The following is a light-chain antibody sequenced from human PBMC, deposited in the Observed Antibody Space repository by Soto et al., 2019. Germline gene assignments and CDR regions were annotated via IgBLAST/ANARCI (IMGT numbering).Light chain of an antibody. J-gene: IGLJ1*01. Sequence: QSALTQPPSASGSPGQSVTISCTGTSSDVGNYNYVSWYQQHPGKAPKLMIYEVSKRPSGVPDRFSGSKSGNTAYLTVSGLQAEDEADYYCSSYAGSNNFVFGSGTKVPVL. V-gene: IGLV2-8*01. CDR3: SSYAGSNNFV. CDR1: SSDVGNYNY. CDR2: EVS.